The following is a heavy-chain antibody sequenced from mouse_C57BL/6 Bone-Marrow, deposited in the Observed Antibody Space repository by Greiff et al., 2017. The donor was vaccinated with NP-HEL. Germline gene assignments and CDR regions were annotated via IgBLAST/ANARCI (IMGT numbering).Heavy chain of an antibody. CDR2: GNT. V-gene: IGHV1-81*01. CDR3: ARESLLCQRGGFAY. Sequence: GNTYYNEKFKGKATLTADKSSSTAYMELRSLTSEDSAVYFCARESLLCQRGGFAYWGQGTLVTVSA. D-gene: IGHD2-1*01. J-gene: IGHJ3*01.